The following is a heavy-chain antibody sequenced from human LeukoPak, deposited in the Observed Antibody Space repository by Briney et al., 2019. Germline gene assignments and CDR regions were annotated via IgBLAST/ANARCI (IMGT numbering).Heavy chain of an antibody. CDR3: ARVGSSGWYKSNNWFDP. Sequence: SETLSLTCTVSGGSISSYYWSWLRQPPGKGLEWIGYIYYSGSTNYSPSLKSRVTISVDTSKNQFSLKLSSVTAADTAVYYCARVGSSGWYKSNNWFDPWGQGTLVTVSS. V-gene: IGHV4-59*01. CDR2: IYYSGST. J-gene: IGHJ5*02. D-gene: IGHD6-19*01. CDR1: GGSISSYY.